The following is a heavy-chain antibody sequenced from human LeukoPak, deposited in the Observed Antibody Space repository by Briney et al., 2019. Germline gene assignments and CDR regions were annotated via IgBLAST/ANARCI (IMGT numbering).Heavy chain of an antibody. J-gene: IGHJ4*02. CDR2: IKQDGSEK. CDR3: ARDTPQGEFDH. Sequence: PGGSLRLSCAVSGFSFGSYWMSWVRQAPGKGLEWVANIKQDGSEKNYVDSVKGRFTISRDNAKSSLYLQINSLRAEDTAVYYCARDTPQGEFDHWGQGTLVTVSS. V-gene: IGHV3-7*01. CDR1: GFSFGSYW.